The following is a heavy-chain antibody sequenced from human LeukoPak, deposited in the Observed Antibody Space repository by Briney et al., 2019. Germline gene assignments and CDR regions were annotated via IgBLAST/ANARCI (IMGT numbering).Heavy chain of an antibody. CDR1: GFTFSSYA. CDR3: ANGDFDSPSASLDY. CDR2: ISGSGGST. J-gene: IGHJ4*02. Sequence: PGGSLRLSCAASGFTFSSYAMSWVRQASGKGLEWVSAISGSGGSTYYADSVKGRFTISRDNSKNTLYLQMNGLRAEDTAVYYCANGDFDSPSASLDYWGQGTLVTVSS. D-gene: IGHD3-9*01. V-gene: IGHV3-23*01.